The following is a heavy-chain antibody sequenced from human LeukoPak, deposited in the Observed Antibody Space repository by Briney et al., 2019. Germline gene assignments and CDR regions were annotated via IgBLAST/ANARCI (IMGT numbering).Heavy chain of an antibody. D-gene: IGHD6-13*01. CDR2: ISSSGSTI. V-gene: IGHV3-48*03. CDR3: ARHSIAAAGLLYYYYMDV. Sequence: GGSLRLSCAASGFTFSSYEMNWVRQAPGRGLEWVSYISSSGSTIYYADSVKGRFTSSRDNAKNSLYLQMNSLRAEDTAVYYCARHSIAAAGLLYYYYMDVWGKGTTVTVSS. J-gene: IGHJ6*03. CDR1: GFTFSSYE.